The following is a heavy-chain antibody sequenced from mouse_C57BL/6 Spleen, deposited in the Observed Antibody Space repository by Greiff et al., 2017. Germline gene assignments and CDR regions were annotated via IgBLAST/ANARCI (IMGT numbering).Heavy chain of an antibody. CDR2: INPSDSDT. V-gene: IGHV1-52*01. CDR3: SRSHRNYGDY. Sequence: VQLQQPGAELVRPGSSVKLSCKASGYTFTSYWMYWVQQRPIQGLEWIGNINPSDSDTHYNQKFKDKDTLTVDNSSSTAYMQLSSLTSEDSAVNYCSRSHRNYGDYWGQGTTLTVSS. D-gene: IGHD2-14*01. CDR1: GYTFTSYW. J-gene: IGHJ2*01.